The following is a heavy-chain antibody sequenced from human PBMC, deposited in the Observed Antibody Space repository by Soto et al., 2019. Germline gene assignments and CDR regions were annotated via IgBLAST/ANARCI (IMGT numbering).Heavy chain of an antibody. CDR1: GFTFSSYS. D-gene: IGHD3-9*01. CDR3: ARDQRVYYDILTGYYTMNYFDY. V-gene: IGHV3-21*01. J-gene: IGHJ4*02. Sequence: GSLRLSCAASGFTFSSYSMNWVRQAPGKGLEWVSSISSSSSYIYYADSVKGRFTISRDNAKNSLYLQMNSLRAEDTAVYYCARDQRVYYDILTGYYTMNYFDYWGQGTLVTVSS. CDR2: ISSSSSYI.